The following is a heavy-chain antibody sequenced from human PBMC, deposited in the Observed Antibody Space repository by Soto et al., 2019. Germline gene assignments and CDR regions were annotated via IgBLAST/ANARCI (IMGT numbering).Heavy chain of an antibody. CDR1: DGSISNYY. V-gene: IGHV4-59*01. J-gene: IGHJ3*01. D-gene: IGHD3-9*01. CDR2: MFDKGNT. CDR3: ARAGVLRYFGSV. Sequence: QVQLQESGPGLVKPSETLSLTCTVSDGSISNYYWSWIRQPPGKGLEWIGFMFDKGNTNYNPSLKTRXXMXLXXSNNPFSLKVTSVTAADTAVYYCARAGVLRYFGSVWGQGTTVTVSS.